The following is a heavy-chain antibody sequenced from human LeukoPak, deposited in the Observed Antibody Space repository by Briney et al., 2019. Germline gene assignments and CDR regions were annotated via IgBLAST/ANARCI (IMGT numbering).Heavy chain of an antibody. Sequence: VSVKVSCKASGYTFTDYYMHWVRQAPGKGLEWMGGFDPEDGETIYAQKFQGRVTMTEDTSTDTAYMELSSLRSEDTAVYYCATNSRDSYAFDIWGQGTMVTVSS. J-gene: IGHJ3*02. V-gene: IGHV1-24*01. CDR1: GYTFTDYY. CDR3: ATNSRDSYAFDI. CDR2: FDPEDGET. D-gene: IGHD2-15*01.